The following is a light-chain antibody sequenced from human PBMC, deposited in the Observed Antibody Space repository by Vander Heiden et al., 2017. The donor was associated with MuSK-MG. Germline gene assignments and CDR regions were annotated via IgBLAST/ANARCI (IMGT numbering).Light chain of an antibody. CDR2: DVS. CDR1: SSDVGGYNY. J-gene: IGLJ2*01. V-gene: IGLV2-14*01. CDR3: SSYTSSSTLDVV. Sequence: QSALPQPAPVSGSPGQSTTIACTGTSSDVGGYNYVSWYQQHPGKAPKLMIYDVSNRPSGVSNRFSGSKSGNTASLTISGLQAEDEADYYCSSYTSSSTLDVVFGGGTKLTVL.